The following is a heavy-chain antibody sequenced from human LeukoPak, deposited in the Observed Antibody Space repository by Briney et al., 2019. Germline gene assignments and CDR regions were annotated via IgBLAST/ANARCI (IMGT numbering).Heavy chain of an antibody. CDR2: IYYSETT. V-gene: IGHV4-39*01. J-gene: IGHJ6*03. CDR3: ARQRADYYYYYVDV. Sequence: SETLSLTCAVSGGSINSANYYWGWLRQPPGKGREWIGSIYYSETTYDNPSLKSRVTISIETSKNQFSLKLSSVTASDTPVYYCARQRADYYYYYVDVWGKGTTVAVS. CDR1: GGSINSANYY.